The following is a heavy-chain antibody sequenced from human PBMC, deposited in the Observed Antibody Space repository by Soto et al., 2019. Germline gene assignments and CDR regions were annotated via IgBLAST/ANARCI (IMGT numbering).Heavy chain of an antibody. Sequence: GGSLRLSCEASGFTFNSHTMHWVRQAPGMRPEWISSISLSSSYTYYAESVKGRFTISRDNAKNSLFLQMNSLAVEDTAVYYCARDPSFSQWELPGGGHFDSWGQGTLVTVSS. V-gene: IGHV3-21*01. J-gene: IGHJ4*02. CDR1: GFTFNSHT. D-gene: IGHD1-26*01. CDR3: ARDPSFSQWELPGGGHFDS. CDR2: ISLSSSYT.